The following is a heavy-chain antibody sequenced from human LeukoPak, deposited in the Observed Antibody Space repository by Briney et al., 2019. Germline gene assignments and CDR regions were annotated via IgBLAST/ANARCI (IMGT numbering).Heavy chain of an antibody. CDR2: INFNGAGT. CDR1: GYTFTGYY. Sequence: ASVKVSCKASGYTFTGYYIHWVRPAPGQGLEWMGWINFNGAGTNYAQKLQGGVTMTTDTSTSTAYMELRSLRSDDTAVYYCARDDTVDDTSYGMDVWGQGTTVTVSS. CDR3: ARDDTVDDTSYGMDV. V-gene: IGHV1-2*02. J-gene: IGHJ6*02. D-gene: IGHD2-15*01.